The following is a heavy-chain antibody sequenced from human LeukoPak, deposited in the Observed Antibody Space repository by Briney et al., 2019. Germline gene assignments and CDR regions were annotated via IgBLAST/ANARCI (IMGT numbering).Heavy chain of an antibody. CDR2: ISGSGGST. D-gene: IGHD3-22*01. V-gene: IGHV3-23*01. CDR3: AKVFYDSSGQPRGLFDY. J-gene: IGHJ4*02. Sequence: GGSLRLSCAASGFTLSSYAMSWVRQAPGKGLEWVSAISGSGGSTYYADSVKGRFTIARDNSKNTLYLQMNSLRAEDTAVYYCAKVFYDSSGQPRGLFDYWGQGTLVTVSS. CDR1: GFTLSSYA.